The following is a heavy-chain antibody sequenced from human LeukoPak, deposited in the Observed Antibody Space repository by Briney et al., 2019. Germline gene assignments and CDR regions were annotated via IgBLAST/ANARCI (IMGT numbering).Heavy chain of an antibody. CDR3: ARAPSIVGATHFDY. CDR2: INHSGST. V-gene: IGHV4-34*01. D-gene: IGHD1-26*01. J-gene: IGHJ4*02. CDR1: GGSFSGYY. Sequence: SETLSLTCAVYGGSFSGYYWSWIRQPPGKGLEWIGEINHSGSTNYNPFLKSRVTISVDTSKNQFSLKLSSVTAADTAVYYCARAPSIVGATHFDYWGQGTLATVSS.